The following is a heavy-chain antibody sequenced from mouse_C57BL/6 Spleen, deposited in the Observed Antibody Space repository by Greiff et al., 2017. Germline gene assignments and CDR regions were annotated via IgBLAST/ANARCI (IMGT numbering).Heavy chain of an antibody. CDR3: ARDGDDGYYGFAY. D-gene: IGHD2-3*01. J-gene: IGHJ3*01. V-gene: IGHV1-64*01. Sequence: QVQLKQPGAELVKPGASVKLSCKASGYTFTSYWMHWVKQRPGQGLEWIGMIHPNSGSTNYNEKFKSKATLTVDKSSSTAYMQLSSLTSEDSAVYYCARDGDDGYYGFAYWGQGTLVTVSA. CDR1: GYTFTSYW. CDR2: IHPNSGST.